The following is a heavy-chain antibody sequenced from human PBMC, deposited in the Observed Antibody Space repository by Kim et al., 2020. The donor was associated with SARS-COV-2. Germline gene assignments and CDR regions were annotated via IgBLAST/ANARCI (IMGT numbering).Heavy chain of an antibody. V-gene: IGHV4-34*01. Sequence: SETLSLTCAVYGGSFSGYYWTWIRQPPGKGLEWIGEVNHSGSTNYNPSLKSRVTISADTSKNQPSLKLNSVTAADTAMYYCARGLGGRHYPYFDSWGQGTLVTVSS. CDR3: ARGLGGRHYPYFDS. D-gene: IGHD1-26*01. J-gene: IGHJ4*02. CDR1: GGSFSGYY. CDR2: VNHSGST.